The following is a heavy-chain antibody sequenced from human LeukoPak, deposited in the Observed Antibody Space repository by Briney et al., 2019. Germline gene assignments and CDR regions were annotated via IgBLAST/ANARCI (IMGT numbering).Heavy chain of an antibody. Sequence: GGSLRLSCAASGFPFSTYGMHWVRQAPGKGREWVAYMFYDGSNQFYVDSVKGRFTISRDNSKNTLYLQMNSLRAEDTAIYYCAKVVPGAAGTPLDYWGRGTLVTVSS. CDR3: AKVVPGAAGTPLDY. V-gene: IGHV3-30*02. CDR2: MFYDGSNQ. CDR1: GFPFSTYG. J-gene: IGHJ4*02. D-gene: IGHD6-13*01.